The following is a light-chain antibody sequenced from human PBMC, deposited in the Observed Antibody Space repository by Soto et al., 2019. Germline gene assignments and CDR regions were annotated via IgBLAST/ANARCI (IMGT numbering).Light chain of an antibody. J-gene: IGKJ1*01. V-gene: IGKV1-6*01. CDR2: AAS. CDR1: QSVRSW. Sequence: QMTQSPSTLSGSVGARVTITCRASQSVRSWLAWYQQKPAKDPKLLIYAASSLQSGVPSRFSGSGSGTDFTLTISSLQPEDFATYYCLQDYNYPRTFGQGTKVDIK. CDR3: LQDYNYPRT.